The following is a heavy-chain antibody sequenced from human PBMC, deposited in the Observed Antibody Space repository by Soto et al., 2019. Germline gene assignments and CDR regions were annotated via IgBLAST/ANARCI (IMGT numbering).Heavy chain of an antibody. D-gene: IGHD3-22*01. Sequence: SETLSLTCAVSGGSISSGGYSWSWIRQPPGKGLEWIGYIYHSGSTYYNPSLKSRVTISVDRSKNQFSLKLSSVTAADTAVYYCARARGDYYDSRDAFDIWGQGTMVTVS. CDR1: GGSISSGGYS. V-gene: IGHV4-30-2*01. CDR2: IYHSGST. J-gene: IGHJ3*02. CDR3: ARARGDYYDSRDAFDI.